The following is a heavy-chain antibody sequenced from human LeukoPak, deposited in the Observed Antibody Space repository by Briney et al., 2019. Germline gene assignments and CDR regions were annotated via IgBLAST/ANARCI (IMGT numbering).Heavy chain of an antibody. D-gene: IGHD5-24*01. CDR1: GFTFSSYW. V-gene: IGHV3-74*01. Sequence: GGSLRPSCAASGFTFSSYWMHWVRQAPGKGLVWVSRINSDGSSTSYADSVKGRFTISRDNAKNKLYLQMNSLRAEDTAVYYCARGVTMATISPYVYWGQGTLVTVSS. CDR3: ARGVTMATISPYVY. CDR2: INSDGSST. J-gene: IGHJ4*02.